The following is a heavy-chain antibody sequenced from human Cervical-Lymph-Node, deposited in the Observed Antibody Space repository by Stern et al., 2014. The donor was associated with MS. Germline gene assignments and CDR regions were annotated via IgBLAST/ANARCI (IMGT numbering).Heavy chain of an antibody. Sequence: QVTLKESGPPLVKPTQTLTLTCTFSGFSLSTSAVAVGWIRQPPGEALEWFALFYWDDDKRYSPTLRSRLNIAKDTSKNQVVLTVTNVDPVDTATYYCAHNLRFPQQQLVLNCFDYWGQGTLVTVSS. CDR2: FYWDDDK. V-gene: IGHV2-5*02. J-gene: IGHJ4*02. CDR3: AHNLRFPQQQLVLNCFDY. D-gene: IGHD6-13*01. CDR1: GFSLSTSAVA.